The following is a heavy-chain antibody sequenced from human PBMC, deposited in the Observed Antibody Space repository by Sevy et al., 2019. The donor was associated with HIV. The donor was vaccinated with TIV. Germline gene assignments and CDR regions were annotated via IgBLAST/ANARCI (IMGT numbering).Heavy chain of an antibody. Sequence: SETLSLTCTVSGGSISNKNYYWCWIRQSPGKGLEWIGSVYYSGSTYYTPSLKSRVTITVDTSKNQFSLRLSSVTAADTAVYYCARSPPWGNTWLYYFDSWGQGTLVTVSS. CDR3: ARSPPWGNTWLYYFDS. CDR1: GGSISNKNYY. CDR2: VYYSGST. V-gene: IGHV4-39*01. D-gene: IGHD3-9*01. J-gene: IGHJ4*02.